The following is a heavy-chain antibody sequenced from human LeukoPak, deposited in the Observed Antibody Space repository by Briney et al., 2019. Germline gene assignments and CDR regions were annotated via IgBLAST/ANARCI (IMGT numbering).Heavy chain of an antibody. D-gene: IGHD4-17*01. Sequence: PGGSLRLSCAASGFTFSSYWMSWVRQAPGKGLEWVSGISWNGGSTGYADSVKGRFTISRDNAKNSLYLQMNSLRAEDTALYYCARARRDYGRSFDYWGQGTLVTVSS. V-gene: IGHV3-20*04. CDR1: GFTFSSYW. J-gene: IGHJ4*02. CDR2: ISWNGGST. CDR3: ARARRDYGRSFDY.